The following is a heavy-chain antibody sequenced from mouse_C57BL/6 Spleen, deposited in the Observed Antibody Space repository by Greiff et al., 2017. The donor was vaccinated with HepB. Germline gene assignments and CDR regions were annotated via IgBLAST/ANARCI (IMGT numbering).Heavy chain of an antibody. CDR2: INPGSGGT. Sequence: QVQLQQSGAELVRPGTSVKVSCKASGYAFTNYLIEWVKQRPGQGLEWIGVINPGSGGTNYNEKFKGKATLTADKSSSTAYMQLSSRTSEDSAVYFCARSGFTTVVAPWGQGTTLTVSS. J-gene: IGHJ2*01. CDR3: ARSGFTTVVAP. V-gene: IGHV1-54*01. D-gene: IGHD1-1*01. CDR1: GYAFTNYL.